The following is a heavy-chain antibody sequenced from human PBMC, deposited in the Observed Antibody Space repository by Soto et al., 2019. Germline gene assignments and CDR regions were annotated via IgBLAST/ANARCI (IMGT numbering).Heavy chain of an antibody. J-gene: IGHJ3*02. V-gene: IGHV3-66*04. CDR3: ARHLRPDAFDI. CDR1: GFTVSRNY. Sequence: EVQLVESGGGLVQPGGSLRLSCAASGFTVSRNYMSWVRQAPGQGLEWVSVIYSGGSTYYADSVKGRFTISRDNSKNTLYLQMNSLRAEDTAVYYCARHLRPDAFDIWGQGTMVTVSS. CDR2: IYSGGST.